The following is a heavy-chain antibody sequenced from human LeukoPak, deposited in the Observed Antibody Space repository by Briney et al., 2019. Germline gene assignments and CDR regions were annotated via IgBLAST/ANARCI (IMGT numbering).Heavy chain of an antibody. CDR1: GGSISSSSYY. CDR3: ARHGGIAVVGRVDY. V-gene: IGHV4-39*01. CDR2: IYYSGST. D-gene: IGHD6-19*01. Sequence: SETLSLTCTVSGGSISSSSYYWGWIRQPPGKGLEWIGSIYYSGSTYYNPSPKSRVTISVDTSKNHFSLKLSSVTAADTAVYYCARHGGIAVVGRVDYWGQGTLVTVSS. J-gene: IGHJ4*02.